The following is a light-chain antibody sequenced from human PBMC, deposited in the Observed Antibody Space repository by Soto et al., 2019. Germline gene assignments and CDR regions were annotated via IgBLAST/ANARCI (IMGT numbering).Light chain of an antibody. CDR1: QSVSNW. Sequence: GYRVIVPCRASQSVSNWLAWYQQKPGKAPNLLIDKASSLQTGVPSRFSGSGFGTDFTLTISSLQPEDFAAYYCQQSYDMPWTFGLGTKVDFK. V-gene: IGKV1-5*03. CDR2: KAS. CDR3: QQSYDMPWT. J-gene: IGKJ1*01.